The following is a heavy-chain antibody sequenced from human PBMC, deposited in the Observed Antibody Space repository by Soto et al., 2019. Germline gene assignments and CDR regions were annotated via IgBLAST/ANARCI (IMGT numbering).Heavy chain of an antibody. CDR1: GFTFDDYA. V-gene: IGHV3-9*01. CDR3: AKGKVVWPPHYYFDL. Sequence: PGGSLRLSCVASGFTFDDYAMHWVRRAPGRGLEWVAHISWNGGSLAYADSVKGRFTISRDNAENSLYLQMNSLRAEDTALYFWAKGKVVWPPHYYFDLWGRGTLVTVSS. J-gene: IGHJ2*01. CDR2: ISWNGGSL. D-gene: IGHD3-22*01.